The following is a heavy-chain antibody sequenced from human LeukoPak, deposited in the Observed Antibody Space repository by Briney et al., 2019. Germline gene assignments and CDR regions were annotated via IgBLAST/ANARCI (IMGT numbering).Heavy chain of an antibody. CDR3: ARQYSSSWYVPFY. V-gene: IGHV5-51*01. D-gene: IGHD6-13*01. CDR1: GYSFTNYW. Sequence: GESLKISCKGSGYSFTNYWIGWVRQMPGKGLEWMGIIYPGDSGTRYSPSFQGQVIISADKSINTAYLQWSSLKASDTAMYYCARQYSSSWYVPFYWGQGTLVTVSS. CDR2: IYPGDSGT. J-gene: IGHJ4*02.